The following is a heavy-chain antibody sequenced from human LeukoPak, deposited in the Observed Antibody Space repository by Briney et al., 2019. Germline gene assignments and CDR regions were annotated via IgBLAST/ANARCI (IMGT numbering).Heavy chain of an antibody. CDR2: INHSGRN. CDR3: ARATGTKVPPGY. CDR1: GGSFSGYY. J-gene: IGHJ4*02. Sequence: SETLSLTCAVFGGSFSGYYCIWIRQPPGKGLEWIGEINHSGRNNYNPSLKSRVTISVDTSKNQFSLKLSSVTAADTAVYYCARATGTKVPPGYWGQGTLVTVSS. V-gene: IGHV4-34*01. D-gene: IGHD1-7*01.